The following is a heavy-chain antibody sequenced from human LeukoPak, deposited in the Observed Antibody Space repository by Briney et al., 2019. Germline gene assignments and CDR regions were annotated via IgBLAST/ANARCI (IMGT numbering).Heavy chain of an antibody. D-gene: IGHD2-2*01. CDR1: GFTFSSYW. Sequence: PGGSLRLSCAASGFTFSSYWMSWSRQAPGKGLEWVANIKPDGTEKYYVDSVKGRFTISRDNAKNSLYLQMNSLRAEDTAIYYCARDIVVVPAGRYFDYWGQGTLVTASS. J-gene: IGHJ4*02. CDR2: IKPDGTEK. CDR3: ARDIVVVPAGRYFDY. V-gene: IGHV3-7*01.